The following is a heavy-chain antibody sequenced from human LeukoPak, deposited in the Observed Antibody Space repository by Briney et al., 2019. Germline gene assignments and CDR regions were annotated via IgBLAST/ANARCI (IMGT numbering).Heavy chain of an antibody. V-gene: IGHV3-7*01. D-gene: IGHD3-10*01. Sequence: GGSLRLSCAASGFTFSSYAMSWVRQAPGKGLEWVADIKQGGNEKQYVDSVRGRLTVSRDDAKNSLYLQMNSQRADDTAVYYCTRGPPYGSRSDYFDYWGQGTLVTVSS. J-gene: IGHJ4*02. CDR2: IKQGGNEK. CDR1: GFTFSSYA. CDR3: TRGPPYGSRSDYFDY.